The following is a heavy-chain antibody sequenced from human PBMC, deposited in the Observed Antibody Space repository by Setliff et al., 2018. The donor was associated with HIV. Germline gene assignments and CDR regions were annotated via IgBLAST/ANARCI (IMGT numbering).Heavy chain of an antibody. CDR2: INPSGGGT. J-gene: IGHJ3*02. V-gene: IGHV1-46*01. CDR3: AREALHAGGWRGAFDI. Sequence: ASVKVSCKASGYTFTSYYIHWVRQAPGQGLEWMGIINPSGGGTTYAQTFQDRVTMSRDTSTSTVYMELSGLRSEDTAVYYCAREALHAGGWRGAFDIWGQGTMVTVS. CDR1: GYTFTSYY. D-gene: IGHD6-19*01.